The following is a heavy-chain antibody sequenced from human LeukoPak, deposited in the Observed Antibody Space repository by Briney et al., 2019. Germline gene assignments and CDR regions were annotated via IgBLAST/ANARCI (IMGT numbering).Heavy chain of an antibody. CDR2: ISSSGSTI. J-gene: IGHJ4*02. Sequence: GGSLRLSCAASGFTFSSYSMNWVRQAPGKGLEWVSYISSSGSTIYYADSVKGRFTISRDNAKNSLNLQMNSLRDEDTAVYYCARLSRSGLSRSIDYWGQGTLVTVSS. CDR3: ARLSRSGLSRSIDY. V-gene: IGHV3-48*02. CDR1: GFTFSSYS. D-gene: IGHD3-3*01.